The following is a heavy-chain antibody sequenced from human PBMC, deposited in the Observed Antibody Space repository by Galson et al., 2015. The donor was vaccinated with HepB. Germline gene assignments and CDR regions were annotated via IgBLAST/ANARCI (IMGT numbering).Heavy chain of an antibody. CDR2: TYYRSKWYN. D-gene: IGHD3-22*01. V-gene: IGHV6-1*01. J-gene: IGHJ1*01. Sequence: CAISGDSVSSNSAAWNWIRQSPSRGLEWLGRTYYRSKWYNDYAVSVKSRITINPDTSKNQFSLQLNSVTPEDTAVYYCARGDMDSSGYYDQSAEYFQHWGQGTLVTVSS. CDR1: GDSVSSNSAA. CDR3: ARGDMDSSGYYDQSAEYFQH.